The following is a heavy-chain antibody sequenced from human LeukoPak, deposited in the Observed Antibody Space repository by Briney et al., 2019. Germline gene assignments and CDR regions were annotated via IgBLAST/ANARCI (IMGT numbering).Heavy chain of an antibody. Sequence: GGSLRLSCAASGFSFSTFAMSWVRQAPGKGLEWVSGFTGSGGRTFYADSVKGRFTISKDNSRSTLFLQMNSLTADDTAVYYCARDMYSSGWYADYWGQGTPVTVSS. J-gene: IGHJ4*02. CDR1: GFSFSTFA. CDR3: ARDMYSSGWYADY. V-gene: IGHV3-23*01. D-gene: IGHD6-19*01. CDR2: FTGSGGRT.